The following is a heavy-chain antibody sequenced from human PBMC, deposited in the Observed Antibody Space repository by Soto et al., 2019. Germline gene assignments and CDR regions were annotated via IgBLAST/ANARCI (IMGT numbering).Heavy chain of an antibody. J-gene: IGHJ6*03. D-gene: IGHD1-7*01. CDR1: GDSVSSNSAA. CDR2: TYYRSRWYN. V-gene: IGHV6-1*01. CDR3: AGTSSLQRYYMEV. Sequence: PSQTLSLTCVISGDSVSSNSAAWNWIRQSPSRGLEWLGRTYYRSRWYNDYAVSVRSRITVNADTSKNQFSLHLNSVTPEDTAVYYCAGTSSLQRYYMEVWEKGSKVIVSS.